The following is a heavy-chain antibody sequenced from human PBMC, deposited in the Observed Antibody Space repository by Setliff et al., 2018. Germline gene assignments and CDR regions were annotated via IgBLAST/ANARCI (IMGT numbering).Heavy chain of an antibody. D-gene: IGHD2-15*01. Sequence: SVKVSCKASGGTFSSYAISWVRQAPGQGLEWMGGIIPILGIANYAQKFQGRVTITADKSTSRAYMERSSLRAEDTAVYYCARGPAVHCSGGSSHRCVYYGMDCWGQGTTFTVSS. CDR3: ARGPAVHCSGGSSHRCVYYGMDC. CDR2: IIPILGIA. V-gene: IGHV1-69*10. CDR1: GGTFSSYA. J-gene: IGHJ6*02.